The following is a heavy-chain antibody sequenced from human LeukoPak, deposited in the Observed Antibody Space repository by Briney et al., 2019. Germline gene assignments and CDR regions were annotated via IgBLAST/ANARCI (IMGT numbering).Heavy chain of an antibody. CDR2: INQDGNEK. V-gene: IGHV3-7*01. Sequence: GGSLRLSCEGSGFNFNSHWMSWDPQAPGHGPELVPNINQDGNEKYYAGSVTGRFTVSRDNVKKSVYLQMDNVRADDTGVYYCARDANLRGYNSWFDPWGQGTLVTVSS. J-gene: IGHJ5*02. D-gene: IGHD2/OR15-2a*01. CDR3: ARDANLRGYNSWFDP. CDR1: GFNFNSHW.